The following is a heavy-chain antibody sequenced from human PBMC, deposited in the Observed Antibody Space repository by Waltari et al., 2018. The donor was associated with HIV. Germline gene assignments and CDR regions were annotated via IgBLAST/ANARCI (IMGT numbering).Heavy chain of an antibody. CDR2: ISRRGGGT. CDR3: AKDGGRYGILTGYFDY. Sequence: EVQLVESGGGLVQPGGSLRIACAASGFTFSTYAMSWVRQAPGKGLEWVSAISRRGGGTFYADSVKGRFTISRDNSKNTLYLQMNSLRVEDTAVYYCAKDGGRYGILTGYFDYWGQGTLVPVSS. CDR1: GFTFSTYA. D-gene: IGHD3-9*01. V-gene: IGHV3-23*04. J-gene: IGHJ4*02.